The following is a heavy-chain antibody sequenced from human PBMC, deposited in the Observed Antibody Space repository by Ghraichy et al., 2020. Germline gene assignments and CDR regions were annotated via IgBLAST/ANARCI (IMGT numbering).Heavy chain of an antibody. V-gene: IGHV3-23*01. CDR3: AKVGIAALGTMKYYFDY. CDR1: GFTFSTYA. J-gene: IGHJ4*02. Sequence: GGSLRLSCAASGFTFSTYAMNWVRQAPGKGLEWVSVISGGGGSTYYADSVKGRFTISRDNSKNTLYLQMNSLRAEDTAVYYCAKVGIAALGTMKYYFDYWGQGTLVTVSS. CDR2: ISGGGGST. D-gene: IGHD6-13*01.